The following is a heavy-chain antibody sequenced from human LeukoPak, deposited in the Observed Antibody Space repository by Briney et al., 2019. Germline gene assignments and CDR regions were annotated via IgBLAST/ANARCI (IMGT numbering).Heavy chain of an antibody. CDR1: GGSISSGDYY. J-gene: IGHJ4*02. Sequence: SSETLSLTCTVSGGSISSGDYYWSWIRQPPGKGLEWIGYIYYSGSTYYNPSLKSRVTISVDTSKNQFSLKLTSVTAADTAVYYCARLGREGVAVKSLWGQGTLVTVSS. V-gene: IGHV4-30-4*01. CDR2: IYYSGST. CDR3: ARLGREGVAVKSL. D-gene: IGHD6-19*01.